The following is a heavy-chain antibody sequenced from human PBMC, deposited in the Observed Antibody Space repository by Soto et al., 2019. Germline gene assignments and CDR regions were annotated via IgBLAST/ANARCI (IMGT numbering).Heavy chain of an antibody. V-gene: IGHV3-30*18. CDR2: ISYDGSNK. CDR1: GFTFSSYG. CDR3: AKPPAAGTDYFDY. J-gene: IGHJ4*02. Sequence: QMQLVESGGGVVQPGRSLRLSCAASGFTFSSYGMHWVRQAPGKGLEWVAVISYDGSNKYYADSVKGRFTISRDNSKNTLYLQMNSLRAEDTAVYYCAKPPAAGTDYFDYWGQGTLVTVSS. D-gene: IGHD6-13*01.